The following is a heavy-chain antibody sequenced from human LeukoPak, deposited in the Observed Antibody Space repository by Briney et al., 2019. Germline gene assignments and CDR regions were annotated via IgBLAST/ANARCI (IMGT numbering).Heavy chain of an antibody. CDR1: GGSISSYY. Sequence: PSETLSLTCTVSGGSISSYYWSWIRQPPGKGLEWIGYIYYSGSTNYNPSLKSRVTMSVDTSKNQFSLKLSSVTAADTAVYYCARALVGATWVWFDPWGQGTLVTVSS. CDR2: IYYSGST. V-gene: IGHV4-59*01. J-gene: IGHJ5*02. D-gene: IGHD1-26*01. CDR3: ARALVGATWVWFDP.